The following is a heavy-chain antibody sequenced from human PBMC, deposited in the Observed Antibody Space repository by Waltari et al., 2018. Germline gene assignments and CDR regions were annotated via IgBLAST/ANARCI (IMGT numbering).Heavy chain of an antibody. D-gene: IGHD3-10*01. CDR3: ARGSTGNRADY. CDR1: AYSLTRGYY. Sequence: QVQLQESGPGLVKPSETLSLTCAVSAYSLTRGYYWGWIRQPPGKGLEWIGSIYHSGSTYYNPSLKSRVTISVDTSKNQFSLKLSSVTAADTAVYYCARGSTGNRADYWGQGTLVTVSS. J-gene: IGHJ4*02. CDR2: IYHSGST. V-gene: IGHV4-38-2*01.